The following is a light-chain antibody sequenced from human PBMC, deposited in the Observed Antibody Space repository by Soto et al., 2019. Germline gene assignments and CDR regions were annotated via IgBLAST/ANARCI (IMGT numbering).Light chain of an antibody. Sequence: DIQMTQSPSSLSAPVGDTVTISCRASQSIRAYLNWYQHKPGKAPKLLIYGATSLHSGVPSRFSGSGSGTDFSLTISSLQPEDFATYYCQQTFSVTPLTFGGGTKVDIK. CDR2: GAT. CDR3: QQTFSVTPLT. CDR1: QSIRAY. V-gene: IGKV1-39*01. J-gene: IGKJ4*01.